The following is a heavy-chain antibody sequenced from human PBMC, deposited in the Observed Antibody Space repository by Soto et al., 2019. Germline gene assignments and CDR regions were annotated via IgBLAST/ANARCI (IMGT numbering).Heavy chain of an antibody. CDR2: IYYSGST. D-gene: IGHD2-2*02. J-gene: IGHJ5*02. CDR3: ARQAYCSSTSCYSDTNNWFAP. Sequence: PSETLSLTCTVSGGSIRSYYWSWIRQPPGKGLEWIGCIYYSGSTNYNPSLKSRVTISVDTSKNQLSLRLSSVTAADTAVYYCARQAYCSSTSCYSDTNNWFAPWGQGILVTVSS. V-gene: IGHV4-59*01. CDR1: GGSIRSYY.